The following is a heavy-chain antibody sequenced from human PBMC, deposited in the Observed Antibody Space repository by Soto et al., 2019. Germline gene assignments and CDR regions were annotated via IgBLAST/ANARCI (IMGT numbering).Heavy chain of an antibody. V-gene: IGHV4-34*01. Sequence: SETLSLTCAVYGGSFSGYYWSWIRQPPGKGLEWIGEINHSGSTNYNPSLKSRVTISVDTSKNQFSLKLSSVTAADTAVYYCARVQDPYYYYGMDVWGQGTTVTVSS. D-gene: IGHD4-4*01. CDR1: GGSFSGYY. CDR2: INHSGST. J-gene: IGHJ6*02. CDR3: ARVQDPYYYYGMDV.